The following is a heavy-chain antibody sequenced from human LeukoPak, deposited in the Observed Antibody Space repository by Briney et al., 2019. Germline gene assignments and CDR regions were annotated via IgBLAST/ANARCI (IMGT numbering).Heavy chain of an antibody. D-gene: IGHD3-10*01. CDR1: GCTIRGYY. J-gene: IGHJ6*02. V-gene: IGHV4-59*01. CDR2: IYYSGAT. CDR3: ARLFGVRGSGYMDV. Sequence: SETLSLTCTVSGCTIRGYYWTWIRQPPGKGLECIGYIYYSGATNYNPSLKGRVTISVDTYSNQFSLRLRSVTAEDTAVYYCARLFGVRGSGYMDVWGQGTTVTVSS.